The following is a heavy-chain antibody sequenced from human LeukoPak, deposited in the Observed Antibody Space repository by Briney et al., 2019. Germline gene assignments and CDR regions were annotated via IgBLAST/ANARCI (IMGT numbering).Heavy chain of an antibody. Sequence: ASLKVSCKPSGYTFTGHYIHWVRQAPGEGLEWMGWVNPNSGGTNYAQKFQGRVTMTRDTSVSTAYMELSRLRSDDTAVYYCARGCGPISGCPLDYWGQGTLVTVSS. CDR1: GYTFTGHY. J-gene: IGHJ4*02. V-gene: IGHV1-2*02. CDR2: VNPNSGGT. CDR3: ARGCGPISGCPLDY. D-gene: IGHD6-19*01.